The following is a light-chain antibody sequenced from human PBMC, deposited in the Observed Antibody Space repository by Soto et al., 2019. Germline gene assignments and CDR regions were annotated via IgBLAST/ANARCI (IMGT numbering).Light chain of an antibody. CDR1: QSVSNW. CDR2: DVS. CDR3: QQYDSHSWT. V-gene: IGKV1-5*01. Sequence: DIQMTQSPSTLSASVGERVTITCRASQSVSNWLAWYQQKPGKAPKLLIYDVSSLESGVPSRFSGSGSGTEFILNISSLQPDDFATYYCQQYDSHSWTFDQGTKVDIK. J-gene: IGKJ1*01.